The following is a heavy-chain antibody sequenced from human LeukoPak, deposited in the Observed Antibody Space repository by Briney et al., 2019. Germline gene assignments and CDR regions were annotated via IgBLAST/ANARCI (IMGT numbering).Heavy chain of an antibody. D-gene: IGHD4-17*01. Sequence: GGSLRLSCAASGFTFSSYGMSWVRQAPGKGLEWVSGISGSGGSTYYADSVKGRFTISRDNSKNTLYLQMNSLRDEDTAFYYCARGDGPTVTADYFQNWGQGTLVTVS. CDR2: ISGSGGST. V-gene: IGHV3-23*01. CDR3: ARGDGPTVTADYFQN. J-gene: IGHJ1*01. CDR1: GFTFSSYG.